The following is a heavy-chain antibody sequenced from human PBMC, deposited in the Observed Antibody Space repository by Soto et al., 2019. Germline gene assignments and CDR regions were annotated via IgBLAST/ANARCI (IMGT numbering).Heavy chain of an antibody. CDR3: ARILGSGSYHPADAFDI. CDR1: GGTFSSYA. V-gene: IGHV1-69*13. J-gene: IGHJ3*02. Sequence: ASVKVSCKASGGTFSSYAISWVRQAPGQGLEWMGGIIPIFGTANYAQKFQGRVTITADESTSTAYMELSSLRSEDTAVYYCARILGSGSYHPADAFDIWGQGTMGTVS. CDR2: IIPIFGTA. D-gene: IGHD3-10*01.